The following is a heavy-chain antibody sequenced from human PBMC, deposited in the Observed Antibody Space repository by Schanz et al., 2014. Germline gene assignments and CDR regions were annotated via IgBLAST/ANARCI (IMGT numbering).Heavy chain of an antibody. Sequence: QVQLQESGPRLVKSSETLSLACVVSGDSILSYYWSWIRQSPGKGLDWIGYIQYTGITNYNPSLQSRVTMPEDPPKTRVPLRLSSVTAADTAFYYCARHAPGSGPDYNAGFDYWGQGILVTVSS. CDR1: GDSILSYY. V-gene: IGHV4-59*08. CDR3: ARHAPGSGPDYNAGFDY. CDR2: IQYTGIT. J-gene: IGHJ4*01. D-gene: IGHD3-10*01.